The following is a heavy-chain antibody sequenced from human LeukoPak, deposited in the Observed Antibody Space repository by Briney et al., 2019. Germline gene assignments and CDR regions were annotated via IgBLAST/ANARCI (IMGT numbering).Heavy chain of an antibody. Sequence: SETLSLTCTVSGGSISSGGYYWGWIRQPPGKGLEWVGSIYYSGSTYYNPSLKSRVTISVDTSKNQFSLKLSSVTAADTAVYYCARFLEYCSGGSCPNHWDQGTLDTVSS. CDR2: IYYSGST. J-gene: IGHJ4*02. V-gene: IGHV4-39*07. D-gene: IGHD2-15*01. CDR3: ARFLEYCSGGSCPNH. CDR1: GGSISSGGYY.